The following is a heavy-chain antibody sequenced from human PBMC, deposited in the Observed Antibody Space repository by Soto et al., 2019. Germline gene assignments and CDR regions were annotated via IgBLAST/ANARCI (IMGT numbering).Heavy chain of an antibody. CDR2: IWYDGSNK. CDR3: ARGGYYDFWSGYSALLDP. V-gene: IGHV3-33*01. D-gene: IGHD3-3*01. Sequence: GGSLRLSCAASGFTFSDFAMHWVRQAPGKGLEWVAGIWYDGSNKYYPDSVKGRFTIARDNSKNTLYLQMDSLRAEDTAVYYCARGGYYDFWSGYSALLDPWGQGTLVTVSS. CDR1: GFTFSDFA. J-gene: IGHJ5*02.